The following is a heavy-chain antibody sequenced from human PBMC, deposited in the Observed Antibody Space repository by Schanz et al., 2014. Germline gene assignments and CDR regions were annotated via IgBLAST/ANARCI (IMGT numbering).Heavy chain of an antibody. CDR3: ANNWNLDY. V-gene: IGHV3-23*01. CDR2: ISGRDGST. Sequence: EVQLLESGGGLVQPGGSLRLSCAASGFTFSSYAMTWVHQAPGMGLEWVSAISGRDGSTYYADSVRGRFTISRDNSKSPLYLQMNSLRAEDTAVYYCANNWNLDYWGQGTLVTVSS. CDR1: GFTFSSYA. J-gene: IGHJ4*02. D-gene: IGHD1-20*01.